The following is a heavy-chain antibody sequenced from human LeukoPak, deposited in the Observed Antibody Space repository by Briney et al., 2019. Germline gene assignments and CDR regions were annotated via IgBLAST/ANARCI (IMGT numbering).Heavy chain of an antibody. D-gene: IGHD6-6*01. J-gene: IGHJ5*02. Sequence: PSETLSLTCAVYGGSFSGYYWSWIRQPPGKGLEWIGEINHSGSTNYNPSLKSRVTISVDTSKNQFSLKLSSVTAADTAVYYCARGIFYSSSSRRVWWFDPWGQGTLVTVSS. CDR2: INHSGST. CDR1: GGSFSGYY. CDR3: ARGIFYSSSSRRVWWFDP. V-gene: IGHV4-34*01.